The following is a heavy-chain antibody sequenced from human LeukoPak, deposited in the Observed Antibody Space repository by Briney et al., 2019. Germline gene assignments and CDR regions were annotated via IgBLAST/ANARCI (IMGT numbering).Heavy chain of an antibody. D-gene: IGHD6-19*01. V-gene: IGHV3-23*01. J-gene: IGHJ4*02. CDR3: DASLYSSGWYRRDY. Sequence: PGGSLRLSCAASGFTFSGYAMSWVRQAPGKGLEWVSAISGSGGSTYYADSVKGRFTISRDNSKNTLYLQMNSLRAEDTAVYYCDASLYSSGWYRRDYWGQGTLVTVSS. CDR2: ISGSGGST. CDR1: GFTFSGYA.